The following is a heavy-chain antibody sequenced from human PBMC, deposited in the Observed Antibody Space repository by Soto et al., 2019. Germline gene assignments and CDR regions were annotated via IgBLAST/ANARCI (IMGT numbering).Heavy chain of an antibody. CDR3: ATTPYGDNWFDP. CDR2: INAGNSDT. Sequence: ASVKVSCKASGYTFTSYAIHWVRQAPGQRLEWMGWINAGNSDTTYSQKFQGRVTITTDTSANTAYMELSSLRSEDTAVYYCATTPYGDNWFDPWGQGTLVTVSS. V-gene: IGHV1-3*01. CDR1: GYTFTSYA. J-gene: IGHJ5*02. D-gene: IGHD4-17*01.